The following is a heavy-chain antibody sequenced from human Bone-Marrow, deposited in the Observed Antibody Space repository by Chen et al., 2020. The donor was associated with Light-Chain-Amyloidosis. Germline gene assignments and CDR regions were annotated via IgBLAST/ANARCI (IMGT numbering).Heavy chain of an antibody. CDR1: DGSITSGVYY. CDR2: IYTTGST. Sequence: QVQLQESGPRLVKPSQTLTLTCTVSDGSITSGVYYWNWIRQPAGKGLEWIGHIYTTGSTKYNPSLRSRLTISIDTSKSQFSLKLSSVTAADTAVYYCARDGIEGQWLPPDIWGQGTMVTVSS. D-gene: IGHD6-19*01. V-gene: IGHV4-61*02. J-gene: IGHJ3*02. CDR3: ARDGIEGQWLPPDI.